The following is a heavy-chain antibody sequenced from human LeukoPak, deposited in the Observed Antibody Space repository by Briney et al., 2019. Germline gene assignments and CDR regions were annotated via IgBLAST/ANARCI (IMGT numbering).Heavy chain of an antibody. CDR1: GYSISSGYY. CDR2: IYHSGST. CDR3: ARGIPYYDFWSGPIDY. J-gene: IGHJ4*02. D-gene: IGHD3-3*01. V-gene: IGHV4-38-2*02. Sequence: SETLSLTCTVSGYSISSGYYWGWIRQPPGKGLGWIGSIYHSGSTYYNPSLKSRVTISVDTSKNQFSLKLSSVTAADTAVYYCARGIPYYDFWSGPIDYWGQGPLVTVSS.